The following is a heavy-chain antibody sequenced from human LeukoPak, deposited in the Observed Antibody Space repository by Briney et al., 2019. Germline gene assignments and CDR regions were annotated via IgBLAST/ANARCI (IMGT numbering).Heavy chain of an antibody. CDR2: IYYSGST. CDR1: GGSISSGGYD. V-gene: IGHV4-31*03. Sequence: PSQTLSLTCTVSGGSISSGGYDWSWIRQHPGKGLEWIGYIYYSGSTYYNPSLKSRVTISVDTSKNQFSLKLSSVTAADTAVYYCATNLRGYSYGSDAFDIWGQGTMVTVSS. D-gene: IGHD5-18*01. CDR3: ATNLRGYSYGSDAFDI. J-gene: IGHJ3*02.